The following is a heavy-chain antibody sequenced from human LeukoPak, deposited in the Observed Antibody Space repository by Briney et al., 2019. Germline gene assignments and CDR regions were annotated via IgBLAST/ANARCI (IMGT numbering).Heavy chain of an antibody. CDR2: ICYSGST. Sequence: PSETLSLTCTVSGGSISSSSYYWGWIRQPPGKGLEWIGSICYSGSTYYNPSLKSRVTISVDTSKNQFSLKLSSVTAADTAVYYCARQPEDFWSESRLDYWGQGTLVTVSS. V-gene: IGHV4-39*01. CDR1: GGSISSSSYY. CDR3: ARQPEDFWSESRLDY. D-gene: IGHD3-3*01. J-gene: IGHJ4*02.